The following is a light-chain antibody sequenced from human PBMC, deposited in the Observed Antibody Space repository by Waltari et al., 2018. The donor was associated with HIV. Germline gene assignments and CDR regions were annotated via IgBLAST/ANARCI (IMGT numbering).Light chain of an antibody. J-gene: IGLJ2*01. CDR1: SSNIGSNT. V-gene: IGLV1-44*01. CDR3: AAWDDSLNEV. CDR2: SNN. Sequence: QSVLPLPPSASGTPVQRLTISYSATSSNIGSNTVNWYQQLPGTAPKPLIYSNNQRPSGVPDRFSGSKSGTSASLAISGLQSEDEADYYCAAWDDSLNEVFGGGTKLTVL.